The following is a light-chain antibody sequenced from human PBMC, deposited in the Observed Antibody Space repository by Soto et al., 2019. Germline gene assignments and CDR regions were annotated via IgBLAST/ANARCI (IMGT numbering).Light chain of an antibody. CDR2: GAS. CDR3: QHYGSSTGFT. CDR1: QSLSSSH. V-gene: IGKV3-20*01. Sequence: EIVLTQSPGTLSLSPGERASLSCRASQSLSSSHLAWFQQKPGQAPRLLIYGASRRATDIPDRFSGSGSGTDFTLTIIRLEPEDFAVYYCQHYGSSTGFTFGLGTKVDIK. J-gene: IGKJ3*01.